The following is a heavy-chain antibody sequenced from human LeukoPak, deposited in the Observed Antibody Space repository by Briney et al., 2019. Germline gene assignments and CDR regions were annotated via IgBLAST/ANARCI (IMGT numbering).Heavy chain of an antibody. CDR3: ARDRSGWAGYFDY. V-gene: IGHV4-59*01. CDR1: DDSITMYY. D-gene: IGHD6-19*01. Sequence: SETLSLTCSVSDDSITMYYWTWIRQPPGKGLEWIGSIYYSGSTYYNPSLKSRVTISLDTSKNQFSLNLSSVTAADTAVYFCARDRSGWAGYFDYWGQGTLVTVPS. CDR2: IYYSGST. J-gene: IGHJ4*02.